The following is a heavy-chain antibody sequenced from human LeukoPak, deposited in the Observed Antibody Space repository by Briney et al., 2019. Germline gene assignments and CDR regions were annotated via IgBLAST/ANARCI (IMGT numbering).Heavy chain of an antibody. Sequence: SETLSLTRTVPGGSISSSSYCWGRIRQPPGKGLEWSGSIYYSGSTYYNPSLKSRVTISVDTSKNQFSLKLSSVTAADTAVYYCARPRSLAVAGTWFDPWGQGTLVTVSS. V-gene: IGHV4-39*01. CDR1: GGSISSSSYC. CDR2: IYYSGST. CDR3: ARPRSLAVAGTWFDP. D-gene: IGHD6-19*01. J-gene: IGHJ5*02.